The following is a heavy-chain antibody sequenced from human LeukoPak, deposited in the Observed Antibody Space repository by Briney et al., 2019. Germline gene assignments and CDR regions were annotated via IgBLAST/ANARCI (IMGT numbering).Heavy chain of an antibody. Sequence: PSETLSLTCAVYGGSFSGYYWSWIRQPPGKGLEWIGEINHSVSTNYNPSLKSRVTISVDTSKNQFSLKLSSVTAADTAVYYCARADMVRGVIGYWGQGTLVTVSS. D-gene: IGHD3-10*01. V-gene: IGHV4-34*01. J-gene: IGHJ4*02. CDR3: ARADMVRGVIGY. CDR2: INHSVST. CDR1: GGSFSGYY.